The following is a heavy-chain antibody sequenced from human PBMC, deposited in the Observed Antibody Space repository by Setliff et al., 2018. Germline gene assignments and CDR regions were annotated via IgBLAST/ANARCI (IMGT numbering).Heavy chain of an antibody. CDR1: GVSINSLNW. V-gene: IGHV4-4*02. CDR2: IYHDGPSV. CDR3: ARGRNVAARLFDS. Sequence: PSETLSLTCAVSGVSINSLNWWTWVRQPPGKGLEWIGEIYHDGPSVHYNPSLKSRVTISVDTSKNQFSLKVTSVTAADTAVYFCARGRNVAARLFDSWGQGTLVTVSS. J-gene: IGHJ4*02. D-gene: IGHD6-6*01.